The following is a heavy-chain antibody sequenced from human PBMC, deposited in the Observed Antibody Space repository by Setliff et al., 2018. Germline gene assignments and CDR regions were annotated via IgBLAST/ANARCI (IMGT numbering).Heavy chain of an antibody. V-gene: IGHV4-38-2*02. CDR1: GGSISSGYY. Sequence: SETLSLTCAVSGGSISSGYYWGWIRQPPGKGLEWIGSIYHSGSTYYNPSLKSRVTISVDTSKNQFSLKLSSVTAADTAVYYCAREEGTQWLVRYCDYWGQGTLVTVSS. D-gene: IGHD6-19*01. CDR3: AREEGTQWLVRYCDY. CDR2: IYHSGST. J-gene: IGHJ4*02.